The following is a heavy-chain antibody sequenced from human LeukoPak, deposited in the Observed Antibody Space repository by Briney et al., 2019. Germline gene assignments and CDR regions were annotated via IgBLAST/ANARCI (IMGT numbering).Heavy chain of an antibody. CDR1: GGSISSYY. J-gene: IGHJ3*01. CDR2: IYYSGST. D-gene: IGHD6-6*01. V-gene: IGHV4-59*08. Sequence: SETLSLTCTVSGGSISSYYWNWIRQPPGKGLEWIGYIYYSGSTNYNPTLKSRVTTLVDTSKNQFSLRLSSVTAADTAVYYCAREYSSSSGRRAFDFWGQGTMVTVSS. CDR3: AREYSSSSGRRAFDF.